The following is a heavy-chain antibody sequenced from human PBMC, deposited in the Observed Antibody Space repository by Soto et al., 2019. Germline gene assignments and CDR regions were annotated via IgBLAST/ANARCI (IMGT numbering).Heavy chain of an antibody. CDR2: IYYTGST. V-gene: IGHV4-31*03. CDR1: GGSIYTGGFY. CDR3: ATSLVTSRARVDY. J-gene: IGHJ4*02. D-gene: IGHD1-26*01. Sequence: SETLSLTCTVSGGSIYTGGFYWSWIRQLPGKGLEWLGYIYYTGSTQYTPSLKSRLSISTDTSDNQFSLRLNSVTAADTAVYYCATSLVTSRARVDYWGQGTPVTVSS.